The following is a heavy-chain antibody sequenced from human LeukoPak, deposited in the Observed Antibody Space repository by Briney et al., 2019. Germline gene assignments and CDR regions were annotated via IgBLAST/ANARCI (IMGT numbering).Heavy chain of an antibody. D-gene: IGHD7-27*01. CDR2: IYPSGTT. J-gene: IGHJ4*02. Sequence: SETLSLTCTVSGYSISSGYYWGWIRQPPGKGLEWIGNIYPSGTTYYNPSLKTRVTISVDTSKNQFSLNLSSVTAADTAVYYCASRKLGNDYWGQGTLVTVSS. CDR3: ASRKLGNDY. CDR1: GYSISSGYY. V-gene: IGHV4-38-2*02.